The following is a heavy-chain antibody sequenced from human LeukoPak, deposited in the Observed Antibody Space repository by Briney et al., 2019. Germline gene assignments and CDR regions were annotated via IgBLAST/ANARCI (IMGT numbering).Heavy chain of an antibody. CDR1: GYTFTSYY. Sequence: ASVKVSCKASGYTFTSYYMHWVRQAPGQGLEWMGIINPSGGSTSYAQKFQGRVTMTRDTSTSTVYMELSSMRSEDTAVYYCARDGAYWSSSWAFDIWGQGTMVTVSS. D-gene: IGHD6-6*01. CDR2: INPSGGST. CDR3: ARDGAYWSSSWAFDI. V-gene: IGHV1-46*01. J-gene: IGHJ3*02.